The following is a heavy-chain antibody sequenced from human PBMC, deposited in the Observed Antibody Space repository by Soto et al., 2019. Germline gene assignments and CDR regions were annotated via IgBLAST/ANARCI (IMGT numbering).Heavy chain of an antibody. J-gene: IGHJ4*02. V-gene: IGHV3-64*01. D-gene: IGHD5-12*01. CDR3: ARGGLATTNPTDY. CDR2: ISSDGSGT. CDR1: GFTFSDYA. Sequence: EVQLVESGGGLVQPGGSLRLSCAASGFTFSDYAMHWVRQAPGKGLEYVSGISSDGSGTYYGNSMKGRFTISRGNSKNTLYLRMGSLRAEDMAVYYCARGGLATTNPTDYWGQGTLVTVSS.